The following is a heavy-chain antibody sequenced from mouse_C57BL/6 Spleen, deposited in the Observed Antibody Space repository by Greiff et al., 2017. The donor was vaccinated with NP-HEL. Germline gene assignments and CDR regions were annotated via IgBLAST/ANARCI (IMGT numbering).Heavy chain of an antibody. Sequence: VQLQQSGAELVRPGTSVKVSCKASGYAFTNYLIEWVKQRPGQGLEWIGVINPGSGGTNYNEKFKGKATLTADKSSSTAYMQLSSLTSEDSAVYFCAREGLLGFAYWGQGTLVTVSA. D-gene: IGHD2-3*01. J-gene: IGHJ3*01. V-gene: IGHV1-54*01. CDR2: INPGSGGT. CDR3: AREGLLGFAY. CDR1: GYAFTNYL.